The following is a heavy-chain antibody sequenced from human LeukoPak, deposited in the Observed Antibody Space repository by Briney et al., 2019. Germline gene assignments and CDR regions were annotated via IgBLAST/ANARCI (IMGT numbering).Heavy chain of an antibody. CDR1: GFPFSSYW. V-gene: IGHV3-7*04. Sequence: GGSLRLSCVASGFPFSSYWMTWVRQAPGKGLEWVANIKQDGSKKSYVDSVKGRFTIPRDNAKNSRYLQMNSLRAEDTAIYYCTRVGYIDEGIDYWGQGTLVTVSS. CDR2: IKQDGSKK. J-gene: IGHJ4*02. CDR3: TRVGYIDEGIDY. D-gene: IGHD5-24*01.